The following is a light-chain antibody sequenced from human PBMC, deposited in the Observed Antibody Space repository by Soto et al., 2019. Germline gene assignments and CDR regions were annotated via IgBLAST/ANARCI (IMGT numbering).Light chain of an antibody. V-gene: IGKV1D-12*01. Sequence: DFQMTQSPSAASASVGDTVTITCRASQDISTGLAWYQQKPGKAPKLLIYDASTLQSEVPSRFSGSGATTDVTLTISSLQPEDFAVYYCQQGNSVFTVGGRTKIETK. CDR1: QDISTG. CDR3: QQGNSVFT. J-gene: IGKJ4*01. CDR2: DAS.